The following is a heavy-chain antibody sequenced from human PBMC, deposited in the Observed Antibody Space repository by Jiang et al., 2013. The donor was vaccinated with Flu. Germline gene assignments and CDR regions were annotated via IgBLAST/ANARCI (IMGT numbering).Heavy chain of an antibody. Sequence: GLVKPSETLSLTCTVSGGSISSYYWSWIRQPPGKGLEWIGYIYYSGSTNXNPSLKSRVTISVDTSKNQFSLKLSSVTAADTAVYYCASISAVAGGFDYWGQGTLVTVSS. V-gene: IGHV4-59*01. CDR2: IYYSGST. J-gene: IGHJ4*02. CDR3: ASISAVAGGFDY. CDR1: GGSISSYY. D-gene: IGHD6-19*01.